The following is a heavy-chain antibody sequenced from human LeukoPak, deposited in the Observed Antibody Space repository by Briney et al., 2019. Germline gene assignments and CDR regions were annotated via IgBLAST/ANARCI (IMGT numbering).Heavy chain of an antibody. D-gene: IGHD3-10*01. V-gene: IGHV4-30-2*01. J-gene: IGHJ4*02. CDR3: ARSRQGSGLLNY. Sequence: PSETLSLTCTVSGGAITSGGYSWNWIRQPPGKGLEWIGCIYDRGPTYYNPSLKSRITISVDRPKNQFFLNVTSATAADTAVYYRARSRQGSGLLNYWGQGNLVAVSS. CDR2: IYDRGPT. CDR1: GGAITSGGYS.